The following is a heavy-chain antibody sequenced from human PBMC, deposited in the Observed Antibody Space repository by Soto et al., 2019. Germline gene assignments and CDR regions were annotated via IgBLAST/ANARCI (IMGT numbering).Heavy chain of an antibody. CDR1: GYSFTSYW. CDR3: ATLTECYYDSSGAEGSYYYYGMDV. V-gene: IGHV5-10-1*01. CDR2: IDPSDSYT. D-gene: IGHD3-22*01. Sequence: PGESLKISCKGSGYSFTSYWISWVRQMPGKGLEWMGRIDPSDSYTNYSPSFQGHVTISADESISTAYLQWSSLNASDTAMYYCATLTECYYDSSGAEGSYYYYGMDVWGQGTTVTAP. J-gene: IGHJ6*02.